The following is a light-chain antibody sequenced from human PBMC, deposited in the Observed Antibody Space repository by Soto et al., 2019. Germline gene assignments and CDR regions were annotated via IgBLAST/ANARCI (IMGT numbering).Light chain of an antibody. Sequence: ENVLTQSPGTLSLSPGETATLSCRASQSVSSSYLAWYQQKPGQAPRLLIYGASSRATGIPDRFSGSGSGTDSTLTISRLEPEDFAMYYCHQYGSSPPVTFGQGTRLEIK. J-gene: IGKJ5*01. CDR3: HQYGSSPPVT. V-gene: IGKV3-20*01. CDR2: GAS. CDR1: QSVSSSY.